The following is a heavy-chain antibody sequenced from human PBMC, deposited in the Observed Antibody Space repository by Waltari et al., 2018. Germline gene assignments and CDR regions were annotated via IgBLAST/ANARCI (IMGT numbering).Heavy chain of an antibody. CDR1: GGSISSSSYY. D-gene: IGHD6-19*01. Sequence: QLQLQESGPGLVKPSETLSLTCTVPGGSISSSSYYWGWIRQPPGKGLEWIGSIYYSGSTYYNPSLKSRVTISVDTSKNQFSLKLSSVTAADTAVYYCATTVAGTRGVDYWGQGTLVTVSS. CDR3: ATTVAGTRGVDY. V-gene: IGHV4-39*07. J-gene: IGHJ4*02. CDR2: IYYSGST.